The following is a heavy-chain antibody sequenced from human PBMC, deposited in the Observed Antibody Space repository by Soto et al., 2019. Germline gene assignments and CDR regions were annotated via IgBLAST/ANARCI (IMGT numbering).Heavy chain of an antibody. CDR2: ISSSSSYI. D-gene: IGHD3-3*01. V-gene: IGHV3-21*01. Sequence: GGSLRLSCAASGFTFSSYSMNWVRQAPGKGLEWVSSISSSSSYIYYADSVKGRFTISRDNAKNSLYLQMNSLRAEDTAVYYCAREDLQYYDFWSGYFYYFDCWGQGTLVTVSS. CDR3: AREDLQYYDFWSGYFYYFDC. CDR1: GFTFSSYS. J-gene: IGHJ4*02.